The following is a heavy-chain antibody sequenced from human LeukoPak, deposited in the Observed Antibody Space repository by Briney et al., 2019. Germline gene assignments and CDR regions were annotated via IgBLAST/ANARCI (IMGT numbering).Heavy chain of an antibody. D-gene: IGHD3-22*01. Sequence: PSETLSLTCAVYGESFSGYYGNWIRQPPGKGLEWIGEINHSGSTNYNPSLKSRVTISVDTSKNQFSLKLTSVTAADTAVYYCAKTLIRAMTVAGSLRPWGQGTLVIVSS. CDR1: GESFSGYY. CDR3: AKTLIRAMTVAGSLRP. J-gene: IGHJ5*02. CDR2: INHSGST. V-gene: IGHV4-34*01.